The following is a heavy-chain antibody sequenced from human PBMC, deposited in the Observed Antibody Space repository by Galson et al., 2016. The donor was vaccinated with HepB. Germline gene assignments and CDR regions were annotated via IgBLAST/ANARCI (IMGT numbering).Heavy chain of an antibody. CDR3: AKDMRAGDHARRAFDI. Sequence: SLRLSCAASGFTFNYYDMYWVRQAPGKGLEWVSGISWNSGRIAYADSVKGRFTTSRDNAKNSLFLEMNSLRAEDTALYYCAKDMRAGDHARRAFDIWGQGTMVLVSS. V-gene: IGHV3-9*01. CDR2: ISWNSGRI. D-gene: IGHD1-14*01. CDR1: GFTFNYYD. J-gene: IGHJ3*02.